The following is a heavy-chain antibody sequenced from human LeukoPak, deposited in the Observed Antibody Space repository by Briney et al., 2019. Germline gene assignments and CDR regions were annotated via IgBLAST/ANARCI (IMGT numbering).Heavy chain of an antibody. CDR1: GYTFTSYA. J-gene: IGHJ6*04. CDR2: INAGNGNT. V-gene: IGHV1-3*01. Sequence: ASVKVSCKASGYTFTSYAMHWVRQAPGQRLEWMGWINAGNGNTKYSQKFQGRVTITRDTSASTAYMELSSLRSEDTAVYYCATGGAGSGRNYGMDVWGKGTTVTVSS. D-gene: IGHD3-10*01. CDR3: ATGGAGSGRNYGMDV.